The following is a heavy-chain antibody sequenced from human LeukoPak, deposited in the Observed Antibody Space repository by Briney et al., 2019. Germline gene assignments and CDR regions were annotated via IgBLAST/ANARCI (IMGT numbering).Heavy chain of an antibody. CDR2: ISYDGSNK. D-gene: IGHD6-13*01. J-gene: IGHJ6*02. CDR3: AKVSGIAAAGAYYYYGMDV. V-gene: IGHV3-30*18. Sequence: GGSLRLSCAASGFTFSSYGMHWVRQAPGKGLEWVAVISYDGSNKYYADSVKGRFTISRDNSENTLYLQMNSLRAEDTAVYYCAKVSGIAAAGAYYYYGMDVWGQGTTVTVSS. CDR1: GFTFSSYG.